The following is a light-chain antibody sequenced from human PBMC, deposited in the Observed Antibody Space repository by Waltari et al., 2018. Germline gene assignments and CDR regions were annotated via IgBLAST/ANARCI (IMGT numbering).Light chain of an antibody. Sequence: SYVLTQPPSVSVAPGQTARITCEGDNIGTTTVHWYRLRPGQAPVPVVYDDDSDRPSGIPERFSGSNSENTATLTISRVEAGDEADYFCQVWDASSDHTFGGGTKLTVL. CDR3: QVWDASSDHT. J-gene: IGLJ2*01. CDR2: DDDS. CDR1: NIGTTT. V-gene: IGLV3-21*02.